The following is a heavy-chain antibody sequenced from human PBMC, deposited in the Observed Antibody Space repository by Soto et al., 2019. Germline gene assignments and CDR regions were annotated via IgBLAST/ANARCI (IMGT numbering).Heavy chain of an antibody. V-gene: IGHV3-72*01. CDR3: AREARWDSSQFDY. D-gene: IGHD6-13*01. CDR2: TRNKANSYTP. Sequence: GGSLRLSCAASGFTFSDHYMDWVRQAPGKGLEWVGCTRNKANSYTPEYAAAVKSRFTISREDSKNSLYLQMNSLKTEDTAVYYCAREARWDSSQFDYWGQGTLVTVSS. J-gene: IGHJ4*02. CDR1: GFTFSDHY.